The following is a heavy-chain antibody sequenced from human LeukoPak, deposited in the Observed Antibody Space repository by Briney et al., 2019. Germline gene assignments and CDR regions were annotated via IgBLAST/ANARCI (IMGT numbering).Heavy chain of an antibody. CDR2: ISSSSSYI. CDR1: GFTFSSYS. D-gene: IGHD5-12*01. CDR3: ARGRDLATIYDY. Sequence: GGSLRLSCAASGFTFSSYSMNWVRQAPGKGLEWVSSISSSSSYIHYADSVKGRFTISRDNAKNSLYLQMNSLRAEDTAVYYCARGRDLATIYDYWGQGTLVTVSS. J-gene: IGHJ4*02. V-gene: IGHV3-21*01.